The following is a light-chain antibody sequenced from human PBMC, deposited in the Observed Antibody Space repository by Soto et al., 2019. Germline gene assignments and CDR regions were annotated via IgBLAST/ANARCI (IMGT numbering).Light chain of an antibody. CDR3: AAWDDSLNGVL. V-gene: IGLV1-44*01. Sequence: QSVLTQTPSASGPPGQRVTISCSGSSSNIGRNTVTWYQQLPGAAPKLLIYNNNQRPSGVPDRFSGSKSGTSASLAISGLQSEDEADYYCAAWDDSLNGVLFGGGTKLTVL. J-gene: IGLJ2*01. CDR1: SSNIGRNT. CDR2: NNN.